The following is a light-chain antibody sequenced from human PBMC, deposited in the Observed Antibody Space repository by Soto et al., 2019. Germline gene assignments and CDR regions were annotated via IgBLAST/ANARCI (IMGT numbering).Light chain of an antibody. V-gene: IGLV2-14*01. CDR2: DVS. CDR1: SSDVGGYNY. CDR3: SSYTSSSTLYV. Sequence: SVLTQPAAVSGSPGQSITISCTGTSSDVGGYNYVYWYQQHPGKAPQLMIYDVSNRTSGVSNRFSGSKSGNTASLTISGLQAEDEADYYCSSYTSSSTLYVFGTGTKLTVL. J-gene: IGLJ1*01.